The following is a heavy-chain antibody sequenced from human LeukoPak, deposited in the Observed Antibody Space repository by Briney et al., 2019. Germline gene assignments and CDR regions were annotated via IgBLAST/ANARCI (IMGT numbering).Heavy chain of an antibody. V-gene: IGHV1-2*02. J-gene: IGHJ5*02. Sequence: ASVKVSCKASGYTFTGYYMHWVRQAPGQGLEWMGWTNPNSGDTNYAQKFQGRVTMTRDTSISTAYMELSSLRSDDTAVYYCARRSTSSWSWFDPWGQGTLVTVSS. CDR1: GYTFTGYY. CDR2: TNPNSGDT. D-gene: IGHD6-6*01. CDR3: ARRSTSSWSWFDP.